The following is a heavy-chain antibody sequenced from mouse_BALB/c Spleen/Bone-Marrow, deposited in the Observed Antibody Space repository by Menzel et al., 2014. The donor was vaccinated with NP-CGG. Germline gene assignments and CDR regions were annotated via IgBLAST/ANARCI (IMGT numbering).Heavy chain of an antibody. CDR1: GYTFTSYY. CDR2: INPSNGGT. D-gene: IGHD1-1*01. CDR3: TGDHYYYGSSYWYFDV. Sequence: VQLQQSGAELVKPGASVKLSCKASGYTFTSYYMYWVKQRPGQGLEWIGGINPSNGGTNFNEKFKSKATLTVDKSSSTAYMQLSSLTSEDSAVYYCTGDHYYYGSSYWYFDVWGAGTTVTVSS. V-gene: IGHV1S81*02. J-gene: IGHJ1*01.